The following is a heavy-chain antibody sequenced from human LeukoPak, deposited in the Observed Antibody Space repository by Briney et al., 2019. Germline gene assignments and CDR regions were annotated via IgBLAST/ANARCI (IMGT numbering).Heavy chain of an antibody. CDR3: AKTYXSGWWDLDF. CDR2: ISYDGSYK. J-gene: IGHJ4*02. CDR1: GFTFGSYG. Sequence: GGSLRLSCAASGFTFGSYGMHWVRQAPGKGLEWVAAISYDGSYKYYADSVKDRFTISRDYSKNTLYLRMSSLRAEDTAVYYCAKTYXSGWWDLDFWGQGNLVSVSS. V-gene: IGHV3-30*18. D-gene: IGHD6-19*01.